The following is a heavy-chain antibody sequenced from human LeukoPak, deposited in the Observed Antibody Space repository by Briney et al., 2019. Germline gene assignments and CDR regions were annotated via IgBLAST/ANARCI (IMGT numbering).Heavy chain of an antibody. J-gene: IGHJ3*02. CDR3: AKDYYRYSSSSGDAFDI. CDR1: GFTFDDYA. V-gene: IGHV3-9*03. Sequence: SLRLSCAASGFTFDDYAMHWVRQAPGKGLEWVSGISWNSGSIGYADSVKGRFTISRDNAKNSLYLQMNSLRAEDMALYYCAKDYYRYSSSSGDAFDIWGQGTMVTVSS. CDR2: ISWNSGSI. D-gene: IGHD6-6*01.